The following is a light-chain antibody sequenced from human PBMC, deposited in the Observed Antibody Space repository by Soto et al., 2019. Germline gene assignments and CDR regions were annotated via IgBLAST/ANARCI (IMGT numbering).Light chain of an antibody. Sequence: QAVVTQPPSVSGAPGQRVTISCTGSSSNIGAGFDVHWYQQLPGTAPKLLIYDNSNRPSGVPDRFSGSKSGTSASLAITGLQAEDEADYYCQSYDTSLSGSGVFGGGTQLTVL. V-gene: IGLV1-40*01. CDR2: DNS. J-gene: IGLJ2*01. CDR3: QSYDTSLSGSGV. CDR1: SSNIGAGFD.